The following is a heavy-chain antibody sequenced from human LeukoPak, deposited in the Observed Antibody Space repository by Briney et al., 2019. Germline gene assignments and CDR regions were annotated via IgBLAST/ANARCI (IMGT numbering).Heavy chain of an antibody. D-gene: IGHD3-10*01. V-gene: IGHV3-30*04. CDR3: AKTTTTLDYYGSGFDY. CDR2: TSFDGSDN. Sequence: GGSLRLSCAASGFTFSRYAMHWVPQAPGKGGKWVAVTSFDGSDNYYADSVKGRFTISRDNSKNTLYLQMNSLRAEDTAVYYCAKTTTTLDYYGSGFDYWGQGTLVTVSS. J-gene: IGHJ4*01. CDR1: GFTFSRYA.